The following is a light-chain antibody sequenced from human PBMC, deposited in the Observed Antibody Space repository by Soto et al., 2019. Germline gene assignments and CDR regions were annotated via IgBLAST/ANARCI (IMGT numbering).Light chain of an antibody. CDR3: QQYGNSPPYS. J-gene: IGKJ2*03. Sequence: EIVLTQSPGTLSLSPGERSTLSCMASHSVSRSHLAWYQQKPGQAPSLLIDGASSRATGIADMISGSVSGTDLTLNLSRLEPVEFAVYYFQQYGNSPPYSCGQGTKLQLQ. CDR2: GAS. V-gene: IGKV3-20*01. CDR1: HSVSRSH.